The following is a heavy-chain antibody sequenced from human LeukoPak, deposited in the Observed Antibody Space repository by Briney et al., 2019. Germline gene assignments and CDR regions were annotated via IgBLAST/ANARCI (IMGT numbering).Heavy chain of an antibody. CDR1: GYSFTSYW. J-gene: IGHJ4*02. CDR3: ARHGPRYSSSLPSDY. D-gene: IGHD6-13*01. Sequence: GESLKISCKASGYSFTSYWIGWVRQMPGKGLEWMGIIYPGDSDTRYSPSFQGQVTISADKSISTAYLQWSSLKVSDTAMYYCARHGPRYSSSLPSDYWGQGTLVTVSS. V-gene: IGHV5-51*01. CDR2: IYPGDSDT.